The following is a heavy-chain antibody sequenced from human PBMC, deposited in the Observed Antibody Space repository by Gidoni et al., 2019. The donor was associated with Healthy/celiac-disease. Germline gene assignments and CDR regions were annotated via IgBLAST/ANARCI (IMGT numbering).Heavy chain of an antibody. J-gene: IGHJ4*02. V-gene: IGHV3-23*01. D-gene: IGHD3-16*01. Sequence: AISGSGGSTYYADSVKGRFTITRDNAKNTLYLQMNSLSAEDTAVYYCAKEGEAPEYGYIHWGQGTLVPVSS. CDR2: ISGSGGST. CDR3: AKEGEAPEYGYIH.